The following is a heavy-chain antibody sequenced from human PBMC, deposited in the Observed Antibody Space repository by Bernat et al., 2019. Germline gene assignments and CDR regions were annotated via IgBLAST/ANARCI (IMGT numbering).Heavy chain of an antibody. CDR3: TTDPYIVVVIAIGGDAFDI. V-gene: IGHV3-48*01. CDR1: GFTFSSHD. J-gene: IGHJ3*02. CDR2: ISNGGETK. Sequence: EVQLVESGGGLVQPGGSLRLSCTASGFTFSSHDMNWVRQAPGKGLEWVSYISNGGETKNYADSVKGRFSISRDSAANSLYLQMNSLKTEDTAVYYCTTDPYIVVVIAIGGDAFDIWGQGTMVTVSS. D-gene: IGHD2-21*01.